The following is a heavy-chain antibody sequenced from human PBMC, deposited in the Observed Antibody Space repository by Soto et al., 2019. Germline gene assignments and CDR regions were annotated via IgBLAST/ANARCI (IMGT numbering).Heavy chain of an antibody. J-gene: IGHJ4*02. CDR2: IYYSGST. CDR3: ARDAWYYYTSGSYYFN. V-gene: IGHV4-31*03. Sequence: SETLSLTCTVSGGSINSGGYYWSWIRQHPGKGLEWTGYIYYSGSTYYNPSLKSRVTISVDTSKNQFSLRAEDTAAYYCARDAWYYYTSGSYYFNWGQGTLVTVSS. CDR1: GGSINSGGYY. D-gene: IGHD3-10*01.